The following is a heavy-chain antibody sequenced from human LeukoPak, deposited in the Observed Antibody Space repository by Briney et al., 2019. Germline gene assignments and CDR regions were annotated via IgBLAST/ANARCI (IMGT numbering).Heavy chain of an antibody. Sequence: GGSLRLSCAASGFTVSSNYMSWVRQAPGKGLEWVSVIYSGGSTYYADSVKGRFTISRDNSKSTLYLQMNSLTAEDTAVYYCTTHVIQRPEFDYWGQGTLVTVSS. D-gene: IGHD1-1*01. J-gene: IGHJ4*02. CDR2: IYSGGST. CDR3: TTHVIQRPEFDY. CDR1: GFTVSSNY. V-gene: IGHV3-53*01.